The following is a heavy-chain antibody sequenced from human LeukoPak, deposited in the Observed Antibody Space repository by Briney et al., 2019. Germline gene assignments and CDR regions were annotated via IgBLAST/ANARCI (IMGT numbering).Heavy chain of an antibody. CDR2: ISGSGGST. J-gene: IGHJ4*02. D-gene: IGHD6-13*01. Sequence: GGSLRLSCAASGFTVSSYAMSWVRQAPGKGLEWVSAISGSGGSTYYADSVKGRFTISRDNSKNTLYLQMNSLRAEDTAVYYCAKTSFISSCLDYWGQGTLVTVSS. V-gene: IGHV3-23*01. CDR1: GFTVSSYA. CDR3: AKTSFISSCLDY.